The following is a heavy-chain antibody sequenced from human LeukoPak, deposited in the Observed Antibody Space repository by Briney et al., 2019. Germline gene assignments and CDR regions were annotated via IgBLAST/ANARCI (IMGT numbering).Heavy chain of an antibody. CDR2: ISGEADRT. CDR3: AKETPPGV. Sequence: GGSLRLSCAPSVFTLDDYAMHWVRQVPGKGLEWVSLISGEADRTNYADSVKGRFTISRDNSKNTLYLQMYSLRTEDTALYYCAKETPPGVWGQGTLFTLSS. V-gene: IGHV3-43*02. D-gene: IGHD3-10*01. CDR1: VFTLDDYA. J-gene: IGHJ4*02.